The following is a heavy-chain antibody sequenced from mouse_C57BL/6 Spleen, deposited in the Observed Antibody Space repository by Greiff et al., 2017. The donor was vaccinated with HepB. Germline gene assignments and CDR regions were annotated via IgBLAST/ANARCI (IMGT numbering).Heavy chain of an antibody. D-gene: IGHD3-2*02. J-gene: IGHJ2*01. V-gene: IGHV1-82*01. CDR2: IYPGDGDT. CDR3: AFQDFDY. CDR1: GYAFSSSW. Sequence: LQESGPELVKPGASVKISCKASGYAFSSSWMNWVKQRPGKGLEWIGRIYPGDGDTNYNGKFKGKATLTADKSSSTAYMQLSSLTSEDSAVYFCAFQDFDYWGQGTTLTVSS.